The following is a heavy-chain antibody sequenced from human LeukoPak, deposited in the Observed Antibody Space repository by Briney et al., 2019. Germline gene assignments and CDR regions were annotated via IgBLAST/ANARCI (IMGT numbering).Heavy chain of an antibody. V-gene: IGHV3-21*04. D-gene: IGHD6-19*01. CDR2: ISSSSSYI. J-gene: IGHJ4*02. CDR3: AKDFHPLKVAGPDY. Sequence: GGSLRLSCAASGFTFSSYSMNWVRQAPGKGLEWVSSISSSSSYIYYADSVKGRFTISRDNAKNSLYLQMNSLRAEDTALYYCAKDFHPLKVAGPDYWGQGTLVTVSS. CDR1: GFTFSSYS.